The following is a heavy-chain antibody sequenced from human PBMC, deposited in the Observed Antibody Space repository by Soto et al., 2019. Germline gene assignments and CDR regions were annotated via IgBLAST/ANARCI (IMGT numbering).Heavy chain of an antibody. CDR1: GYTFTSWH. V-gene: IGHV1-46*01. D-gene: IGHD3-22*01. Sequence: QVQLVQSGAEVKKPGASVKVSCKASGYTFTSWHILWVRQAPGQGLEWMGKINPSAGNTNYAQKFQGRVTMIRDTATSTAYMELSSLTSEDTAVNYCARARYDSSGHPYFDYWGQGTLVTVSS. CDR2: INPSAGNT. CDR3: ARARYDSSGHPYFDY. J-gene: IGHJ4*02.